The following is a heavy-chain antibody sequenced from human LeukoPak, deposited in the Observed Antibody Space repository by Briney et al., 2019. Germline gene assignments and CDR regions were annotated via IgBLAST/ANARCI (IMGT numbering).Heavy chain of an antibody. J-gene: IGHJ4*02. D-gene: IGHD2-15*01. Sequence: GSLRLSCTASGFTFGDYGMSWVRQAPGKGREWVGFIRSKAYGGTTEYAAAVKGRFTISRDDSKSIAYLQMNSLKTEDTAVYYCAKGGLAAVGPYGREYSYFDYWGQGTLVTVSS. V-gene: IGHV3-49*04. CDR2: IRSKAYGGTT. CDR3: AKGGLAAVGPYGREYSYFDY. CDR1: GFTFGDYG.